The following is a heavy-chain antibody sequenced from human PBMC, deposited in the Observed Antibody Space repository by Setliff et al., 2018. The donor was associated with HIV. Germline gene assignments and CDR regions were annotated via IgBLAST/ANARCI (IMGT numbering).Heavy chain of an antibody. D-gene: IGHD2-2*01. J-gene: IGHJ3*02. V-gene: IGHV1-46*01. CDR2: INPAGNPT. CDR1: GYTFTSDY. CDR3: ARAGGGATDQAFDI. Sequence: GASVKVSCKASGYTFTSDYIHWVRQAPGQGLEWMGIINPAGNPTSYAQKFQGRLTMTTDTSTGTLYMELSNLRSDDSAVYYCARAGGGATDQAFDIWGQGTMVTVSS.